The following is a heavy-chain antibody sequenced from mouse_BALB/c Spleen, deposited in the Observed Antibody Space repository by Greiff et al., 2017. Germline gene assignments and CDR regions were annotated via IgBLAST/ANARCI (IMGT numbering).Heavy chain of an antibody. J-gene: IGHJ4*01. CDR3: TRERDGSAMDY. CDR1: GFTFSSYT. D-gene: IGHD1-1*01. V-gene: IGHV5-6-4*01. Sequence: EVHLVESGGGLVKPGGSLKLSCAASGFTFSSYTMSWVRQTPEKRLEWVATISSGGSYTYYPDSVKGRFTISRDNAKNTLYLQMSSLKSEDTAMYYCTRERDGSAMDYWGQGTSVTVSS. CDR2: ISSGGSYT.